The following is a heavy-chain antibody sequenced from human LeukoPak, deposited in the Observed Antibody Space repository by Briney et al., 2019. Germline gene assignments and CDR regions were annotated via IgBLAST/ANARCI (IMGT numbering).Heavy chain of an antibody. CDR1: GFTFSSYA. V-gene: IGHV3-23*01. Sequence: GGSLRLSCAASGFTFSSYAMTWVRHAPGQGLEWVSTITGIGGYTYYADSVKGRFTISRDNSKNTLFLRMNSLRAEDTAVYFCAKQSLYDSSGHFHYWGQGTLVTVSS. CDR3: AKQSLYDSSGHFHY. J-gene: IGHJ4*02. CDR2: ITGIGGYT. D-gene: IGHD3-22*01.